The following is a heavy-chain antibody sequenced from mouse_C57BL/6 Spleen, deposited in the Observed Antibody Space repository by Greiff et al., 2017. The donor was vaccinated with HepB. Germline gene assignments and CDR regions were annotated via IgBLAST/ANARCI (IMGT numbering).Heavy chain of an antibody. CDR2: IYPRSGNT. D-gene: IGHD1-1*01. CDR1: GYTFTSYG. Sequence: VQLQQSGAELARPGASVKLSCKASGYTFTSYGISWVKQSTGQGLEWIGEIYPRSGNTYYNEKFKGKATLTADKSSSTAYMELRSLTSEDSAVYFCARGDYYGSGYGWYFDVWGTGTTVTVSS. V-gene: IGHV1-81*01. CDR3: ARGDYYGSGYGWYFDV. J-gene: IGHJ1*03.